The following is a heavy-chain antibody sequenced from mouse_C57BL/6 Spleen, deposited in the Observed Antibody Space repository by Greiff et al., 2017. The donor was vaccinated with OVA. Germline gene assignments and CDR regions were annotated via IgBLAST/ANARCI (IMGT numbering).Heavy chain of an antibody. D-gene: IGHD3-3*01. CDR1: GYTFTDYE. J-gene: IGHJ3*01. CDR3: TRSGTAWFAY. CDR2: IAPETGGT. Sequence: VQLQQSGAELVRPGASVTLSCKASGYTFTDYEMHWVKQTPVHGLEWIGAIAPETGGTAYNQKFKGKAILTADKSSSTAYMELRSLTSEDSAVYYCTRSGTAWFAYWGQGTLVTVSA. V-gene: IGHV1-15*01.